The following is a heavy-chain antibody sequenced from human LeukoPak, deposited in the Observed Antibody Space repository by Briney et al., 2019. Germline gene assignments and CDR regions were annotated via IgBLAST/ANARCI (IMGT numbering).Heavy chain of an antibody. J-gene: IGHJ6*03. CDR1: GGTFSSYA. Sequence: ASVKVSCKASGGTFSSYAISWVRQAPGQGLEWMGGIIPIFGTANYAQKFQGRVTITADKSTSTAYMELSSLRSEDTAVYYCARDWGVSARPGYMDVWGKGTTVTVSS. D-gene: IGHD6-6*01. V-gene: IGHV1-69*06. CDR3: ARDWGVSARPGYMDV. CDR2: IIPIFGTA.